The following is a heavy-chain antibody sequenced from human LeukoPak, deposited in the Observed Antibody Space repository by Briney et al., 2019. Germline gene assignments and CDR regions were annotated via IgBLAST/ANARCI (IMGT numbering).Heavy chain of an antibody. CDR3: AKATDDYSRRGFDY. Sequence: GGSLRLSCAASGFTFSSYAMTWVCQAPGKGLEWVSSISASGDGSYYADSVKGRFTISRDNSKNTLFLQMNSLRAEDTAVYYCAKATDDYSRRGFDYWGQGTLVTVSS. J-gene: IGHJ4*02. CDR2: ISASGDGS. D-gene: IGHD4-11*01. V-gene: IGHV3-23*01. CDR1: GFTFSSYA.